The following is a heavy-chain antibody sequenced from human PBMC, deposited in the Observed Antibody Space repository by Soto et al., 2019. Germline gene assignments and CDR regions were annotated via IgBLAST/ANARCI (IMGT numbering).Heavy chain of an antibody. CDR1: GFTFNSAW. D-gene: IGHD4-4*01. V-gene: IGHV3-15*07. J-gene: IGHJ4*02. Sequence: EVLLVESGGGLVKPGGSLRLPCAASGFTFNSAWMNWVRQAPGEGLVWVGRITSKGDGGTTDYAAPVKGRFTISRNDSKNTLYLQMNSLKTEDTAVYYCTTDLPTLTPQVDYWGQGTLVTVSS. CDR3: TTDLPTLTPQVDY. CDR2: ITSKGDGGTT.